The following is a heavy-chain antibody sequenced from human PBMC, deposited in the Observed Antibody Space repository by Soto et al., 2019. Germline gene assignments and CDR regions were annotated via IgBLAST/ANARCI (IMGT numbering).Heavy chain of an antibody. J-gene: IGHJ6*02. D-gene: IGHD2-21*01. Sequence: SETLSLTCAVSGGSVGSDNWWNWVRQTPGKGLEWIGEIHRTGSTHYNPSLKSRVTISVDKSKNQFSLSLNSVTAADTAFYCCARRIPFGYGMDVWGQGTTVTV. CDR3: ARRIPFGYGMDV. V-gene: IGHV4-4*01. CDR1: GGSVGSDNW. CDR2: IHRTGST.